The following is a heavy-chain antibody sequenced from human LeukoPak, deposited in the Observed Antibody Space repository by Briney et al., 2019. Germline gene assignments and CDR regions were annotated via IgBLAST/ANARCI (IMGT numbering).Heavy chain of an antibody. Sequence: PSETLSLTCSVSGASISPYRWSWVRQPAGKGLEWIGRIFASGTTNYNPSLRNRATMSVDTSNSQFPLKLSSVTAADTAVYYCTRGTHETTAAFDWGRGTLVTVSS. J-gene: IGHJ4*02. V-gene: IGHV4-4*07. CDR2: IFASGTT. CDR1: GASISPYR. D-gene: IGHD1-7*01. CDR3: TRGTHETTAAFD.